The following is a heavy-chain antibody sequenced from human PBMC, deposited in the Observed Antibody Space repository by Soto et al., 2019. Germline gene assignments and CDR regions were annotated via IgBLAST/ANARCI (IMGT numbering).Heavy chain of an antibody. J-gene: IGHJ5*02. V-gene: IGHV1-18*01. CDR1: GYIFNRHS. CDR3: ARGIVLRYFDSYTGGEFDP. Sequence: GASVKVSCKASGYIFNRHSISWVRQAPGQGLEWVGWISAYNGDTKYAQNFQDRVTLTTETSTTTAYMELKSLRSDDTAVYYCARGIVLRYFDSYTGGEFDPWGQGTLVTVSS. D-gene: IGHD3-9*01. CDR2: ISAYNGDT.